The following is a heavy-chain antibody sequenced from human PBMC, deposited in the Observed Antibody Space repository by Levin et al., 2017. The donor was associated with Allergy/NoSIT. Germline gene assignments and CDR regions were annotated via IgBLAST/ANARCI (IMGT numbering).Heavy chain of an antibody. CDR2: IKQDGSEK. CDR3: ARGRYLDV. J-gene: IGHJ6*02. V-gene: IGHV3-7*01. Sequence: ETLSLTCAASGFTFSGYWMSWVRQAPGKGLEWVANIKQDGSEKYYVDSVKGRFTISRDNTKNSLFLQMHSLRAEDTAVYYCARGRYLDVWGQGTTVTVSS. CDR1: GFTFSGYW. D-gene: IGHD3-9*01.